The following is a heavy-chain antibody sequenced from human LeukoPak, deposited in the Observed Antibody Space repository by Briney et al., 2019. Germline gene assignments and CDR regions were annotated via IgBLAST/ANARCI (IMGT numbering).Heavy chain of an antibody. CDR2: IYSGGST. CDR3: ARELRGLFDY. J-gene: IGHJ4*02. Sequence: PGGSLRLSCAASGFTVSSNYMSWVRQAPGKGLEWVSVIYSGGSTYYADSVKGRFTISRDNSKSTLYLQMNSLRAEDTAVYYCARELRGLFDYWGQGTLVTVSS. CDR1: GFTVSSNY. V-gene: IGHV3-53*01.